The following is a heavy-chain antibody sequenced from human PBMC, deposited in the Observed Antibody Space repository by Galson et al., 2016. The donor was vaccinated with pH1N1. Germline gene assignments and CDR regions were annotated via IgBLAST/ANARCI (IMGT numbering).Heavy chain of an antibody. CDR3: ARLMRGSYPDPLYYFDF. Sequence: ATLSLTCTVSGGSLSSSNFYGGWIRQPPGKGLEWIGNIYYSGFTHYNSSLQSRVTISVDTSENQFSLRLSSVTAADTAVYYCARLMRGSYPDPLYYFDFWGQGTLVTVSS. CDR2: IYYSGFT. CDR1: GGSLSSSNFY. J-gene: IGHJ4*02. D-gene: IGHD1-26*01. V-gene: IGHV4-39*01.